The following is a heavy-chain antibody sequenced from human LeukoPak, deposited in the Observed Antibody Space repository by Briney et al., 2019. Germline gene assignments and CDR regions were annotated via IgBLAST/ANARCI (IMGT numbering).Heavy chain of an antibody. CDR2: IGTYKGNT. V-gene: IGHV1-18*01. J-gene: IGHJ4*02. Sequence: VASVKVSCKTSGYTFTSDGISWVRQAPGQGLEWMGWIGTYKGNTNYAQMFQGRVTMTTDTSTSTAYMELKNLRSDDTAVYYCARALESGGDCLCPHYWGQGTLVTVSS. CDR3: ARALESGGDCLCPHY. CDR1: GYTFTSDG. D-gene: IGHD2-21*02.